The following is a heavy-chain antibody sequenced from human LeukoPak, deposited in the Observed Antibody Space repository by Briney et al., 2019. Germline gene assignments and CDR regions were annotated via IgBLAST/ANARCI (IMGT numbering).Heavy chain of an antibody. V-gene: IGHV3-53*01. CDR1: GFTVSNNY. D-gene: IGHD2-8*02. CDR3: ARGGGVQYYFDY. CDR2: IYSGGRT. J-gene: IGHJ4*02. Sequence: GGSLRLSCAASGFTVSNNYMSWVRQAPGKRLEWVSVIYSGGRTYYADSVKGRFTISRDNSKHTLYLQMNSLRPEDTAVYYCARGGGVQYYFDYWGQGTLVTVSS.